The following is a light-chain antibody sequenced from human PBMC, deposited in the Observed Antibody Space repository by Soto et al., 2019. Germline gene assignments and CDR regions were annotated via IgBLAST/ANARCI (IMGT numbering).Light chain of an antibody. CDR2: TAC. J-gene: IGKJ4*01. Sequence: DIQMTQSPSSLSASVGDSVTITCRASQGINKFLAWFQQKPGTAPKSLISTACRLQSGVTSRYSGSGSGTHCTLTNHNLQAEDFATYYFQQDESFCRTFCGGTRGEIK. CDR1: QGINKF. CDR3: QQDESFCRT. V-gene: IGKV1-16*01.